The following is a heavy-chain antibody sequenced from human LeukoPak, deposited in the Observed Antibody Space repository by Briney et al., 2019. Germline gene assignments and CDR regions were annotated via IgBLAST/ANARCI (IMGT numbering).Heavy chain of an antibody. CDR2: IYHSGST. J-gene: IGHJ4*02. Sequence: SETLSLTCTVSGGSISSGGYYWSWIRQPPGKGLEWIGYIYHSGSTYYNPSLKSRVTISVDTSKNQFSLRLSSVTAADTAVYYCARDFNHYDSSGYYYIWGQGTLVTVSS. CDR1: GGSISSGGYY. V-gene: IGHV4-30-2*01. CDR3: ARDFNHYDSSGYYYI. D-gene: IGHD3-22*01.